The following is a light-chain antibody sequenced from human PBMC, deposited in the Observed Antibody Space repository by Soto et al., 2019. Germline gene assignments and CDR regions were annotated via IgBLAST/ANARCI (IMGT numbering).Light chain of an antibody. CDR1: SGDVGGYKY. V-gene: IGLV2-14*01. CDR2: EVS. Sequence: QSALTQPASVSGSPGQSITISCTWTSGDVGGYKYVSWYYRHPGKAPKLIIYEVSNRPSGVSDRFSAFKSGNTASLTISGLRVEDEDDYYCSSYISRTFVVFGGRTKLAVL. J-gene: IGLJ2*01. CDR3: SSYISRTFVV.